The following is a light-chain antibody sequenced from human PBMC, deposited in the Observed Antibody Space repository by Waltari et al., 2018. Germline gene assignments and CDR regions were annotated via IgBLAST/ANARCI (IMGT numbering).Light chain of an antibody. CDR3: CSYAGTRSLVV. Sequence: QSALTQPASVSWSLGQSIPVSCTGTSSDIGYYDLVSWYQQHPGRAPKLVISEVTKRPSGVSSRFSGSKSGNTASLTISGLHTEDEADYYCCSYAGTRSLVVFGGGTRLTVL. CDR1: SSDIGYYDL. J-gene: IGLJ2*01. V-gene: IGLV2-23*02. CDR2: EVT.